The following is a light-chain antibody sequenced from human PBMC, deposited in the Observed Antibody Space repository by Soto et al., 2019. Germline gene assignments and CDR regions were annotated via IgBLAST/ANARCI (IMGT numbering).Light chain of an antibody. V-gene: IGLV1-40*01. CDR3: QSYDSSLSGWV. CDR2: GNS. Sequence: QSVLTQPPSVSGAPGQRVTISCTGSSSNIGAGYDVHWYQQLPGTAPKLLIYGNSNRPSGVPDRFSGSKSGTSASLAIIGXXXXXXXXYSCQSYDSSLSGWVFGGGTQLTVL. CDR1: SSNIGAGYD. J-gene: IGLJ3*02.